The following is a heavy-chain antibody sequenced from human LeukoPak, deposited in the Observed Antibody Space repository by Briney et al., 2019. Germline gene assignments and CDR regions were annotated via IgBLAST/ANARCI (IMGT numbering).Heavy chain of an antibody. CDR2: IYYSGST. CDR3: ARQGYYDFWSGYRDEGY. D-gene: IGHD3-3*01. V-gene: IGHV4-38-2*01. J-gene: IGHJ4*02. Sequence: SETLSLTCAVSGYSISSGYYWGWIRQPPGKGLEGIGSIYYSGSTYYNPSLKSRVTISVDTSKNQFPLKLSAAAAADTAVYYCARQGYYDFWSGYRDEGYWGQGTLVTVSS. CDR1: GYSISSGYY.